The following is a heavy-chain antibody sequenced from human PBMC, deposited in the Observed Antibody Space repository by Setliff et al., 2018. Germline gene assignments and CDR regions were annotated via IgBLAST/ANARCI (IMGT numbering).Heavy chain of an antibody. D-gene: IGHD1-20*01. Sequence: PSETLSLTCAVSGGSISSGDASWSWVRQPPGKGLEWIGEINHSGSTNYNPSLKSRVTISVDTSKNQFSLKLSSVTAADTAVYYCASPDNSKVGHDWGQGTLVTVSS. CDR2: INHSGST. J-gene: IGHJ4*02. V-gene: IGHV4-30-2*01. CDR3: ASPDNSKVGHD. CDR1: GGSISSGDAS.